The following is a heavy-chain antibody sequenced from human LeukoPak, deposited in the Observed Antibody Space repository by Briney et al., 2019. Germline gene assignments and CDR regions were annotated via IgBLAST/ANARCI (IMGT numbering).Heavy chain of an antibody. CDR3: AKELLTAYYYDSSGFDY. CDR2: ISYDGSNK. D-gene: IGHD3-22*01. J-gene: IGHJ4*02. V-gene: IGHV3-30*18. CDR1: GFTFSTYG. Sequence: GGALRLSCAASGFTFSTYGMHWVRQAPGKGLEWVAVISYDGSNKYYADSVKGRFTISRDNSKNTLYLQMNSLRAEDTAVYYCAKELLTAYYYDSSGFDYWGQGTLVTVSS.